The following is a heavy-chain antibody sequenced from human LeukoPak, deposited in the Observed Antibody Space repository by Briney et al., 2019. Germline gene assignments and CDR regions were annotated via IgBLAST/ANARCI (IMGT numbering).Heavy chain of an antibody. CDR3: ARVPMIVVVITPLGYFDY. V-gene: IGHV1-18*01. Sequence: ASVKVSCKASGHTFTSYGISWVRQAPGQGLVWMGWISAYNGNTNYAQKLQGRVTMTTDTSTSTAYMELRSLRSDDTAVYYCARVPMIVVVITPLGYFDYWGQGTLVTVSS. D-gene: IGHD3-22*01. J-gene: IGHJ4*02. CDR2: ISAYNGNT. CDR1: GHTFTSYG.